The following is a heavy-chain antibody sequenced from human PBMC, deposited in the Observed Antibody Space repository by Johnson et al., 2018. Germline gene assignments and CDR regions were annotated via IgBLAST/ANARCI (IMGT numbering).Heavy chain of an antibody. D-gene: IGHD3-22*01. J-gene: IGHJ3*02. Sequence: VQLVQSGGGLVQPGGSLRLSCAASGFTFGSYALAWVRQAPGKGLEWVSVISGSGGSTYYANSVKGRFTFSRDNSKNTLYLQMNSLRAEDTAVYYGAKGGYYDNTGYLCAFDIWGQGTMVTVSS. V-gene: IGHV3-23*04. CDR3: AKGGYYDNTGYLCAFDI. CDR2: ISGSGGST. CDR1: GFTFGSYA.